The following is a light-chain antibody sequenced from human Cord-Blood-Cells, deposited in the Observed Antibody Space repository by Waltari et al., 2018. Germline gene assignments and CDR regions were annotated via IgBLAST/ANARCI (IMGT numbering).Light chain of an antibody. CDR2: WAS. CDR3: QQYNNWFT. CDR1: QSVLYSSNNKNY. Sequence: DIVMTQSPDSLAVSLGEXXXXXXXXXQSVLYSSNNKNYLAWYQQKPGQPPKLLIYWASTRESGVPDRFSGSGSGTDFTLTISSLQSEDFAVYYCQQYNNWFTFGPGTKVDIK. J-gene: IGKJ3*01. V-gene: IGKV4-1*01.